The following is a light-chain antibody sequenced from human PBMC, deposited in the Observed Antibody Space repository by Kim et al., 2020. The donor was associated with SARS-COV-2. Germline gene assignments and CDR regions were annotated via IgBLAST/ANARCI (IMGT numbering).Light chain of an antibody. CDR3: QQRGNWPLT. Sequence: PGERATLSCRASQSVGNSFAWYQQKPGQPPRLLIYDAFSRATGIPARFSGSGSGTDFTLTISSLEPEDFAVYYCQQRGNWPLTFGQGTKVEIK. CDR2: DAF. V-gene: IGKV3-11*01. CDR1: QSVGNS. J-gene: IGKJ1*01.